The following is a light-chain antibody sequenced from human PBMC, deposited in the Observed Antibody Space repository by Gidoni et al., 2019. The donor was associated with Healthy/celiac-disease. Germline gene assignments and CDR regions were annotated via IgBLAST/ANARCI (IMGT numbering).Light chain of an antibody. CDR2: DVS. CDR3: SSYTSSSTLVV. Sequence: QAALTQPASVSGSPGQSITISCTGTSSDGGGSNYVSWYQQHPGKAPKLMIYDVSNRPSGVSNRFSGSKSGNTASLTISGLQAEDAADYSCSSYTSSSTLVVFGGGTKLTGL. V-gene: IGLV2-14*01. J-gene: IGLJ2*01. CDR1: SSDGGGSNY.